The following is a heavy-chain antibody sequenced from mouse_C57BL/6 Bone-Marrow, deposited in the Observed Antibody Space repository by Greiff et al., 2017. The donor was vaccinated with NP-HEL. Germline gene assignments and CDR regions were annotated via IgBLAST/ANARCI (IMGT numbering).Heavy chain of an antibody. D-gene: IGHD1-1*01. CDR3: ARHESGGDYYGSSLAY. CDR1: GFTFSDYY. CDR2: ISNGGGST. Sequence: EVKLVESGGGLVQPGGSLKLSCAASGFTFSDYYMYWVRQTPEKRLEWVAYISNGGGSTYSPDTVKGRFTISRDNAKNTLYLQMSRLKSEDTAMYYCARHESGGDYYGSSLAYWGQGTLVTVSA. V-gene: IGHV5-12*01. J-gene: IGHJ3*01.